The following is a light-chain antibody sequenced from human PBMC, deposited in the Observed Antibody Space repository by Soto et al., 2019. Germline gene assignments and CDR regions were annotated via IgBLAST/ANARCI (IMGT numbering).Light chain of an antibody. J-gene: IGLJ2*01. CDR3: SSYGASSTL. CDR1: SSNIGLYSH. V-gene: IGLV2-14*03. Sequence: QSALTQPASMSGSPGQSITIPCTGSSSNIGLYSHVSWYQQHPGKAPKLLIYDVSYRPSGISDRFSGSKSGNTASLTISGLEPEDEADYYCSSYGASSTLFGGGTKVTVL. CDR2: DVS.